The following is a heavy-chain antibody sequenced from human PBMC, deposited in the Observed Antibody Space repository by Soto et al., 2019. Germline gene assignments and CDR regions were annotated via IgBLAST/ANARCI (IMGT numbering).Heavy chain of an antibody. V-gene: IGHV1-24*01. Sequence: ASVKVSCKVSGYTPTELSMHWVRQAPGKGPEWMGGFDPEDGETIYAQKFQGRVTMTEDTSTDTAYMELSSLRSEDTAVYYCATDRYSSGWDFDPWGQGTLVTVSS. CDR3: ATDRYSSGWDFDP. CDR1: GYTPTELS. J-gene: IGHJ5*02. CDR2: FDPEDGET. D-gene: IGHD6-19*01.